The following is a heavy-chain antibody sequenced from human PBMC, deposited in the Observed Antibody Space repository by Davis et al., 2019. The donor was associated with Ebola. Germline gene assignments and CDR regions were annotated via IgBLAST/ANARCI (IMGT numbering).Heavy chain of an antibody. CDR2: INPSGGST. Sequence: ASVKVSCKASGYTFTSYYMHWVRQAPGQGLEWMGIINPSGGSTSYAQKLQGRVTMTTDTSTSTAYMELRSLRSDDTAVYYCASTYCSSTSCYFPRGYGMDVWGQGTTVTVSS. CDR3: ASTYCSSTSCYFPRGYGMDV. J-gene: IGHJ6*02. CDR1: GYTFTSYY. D-gene: IGHD2-2*01. V-gene: IGHV1-46*01.